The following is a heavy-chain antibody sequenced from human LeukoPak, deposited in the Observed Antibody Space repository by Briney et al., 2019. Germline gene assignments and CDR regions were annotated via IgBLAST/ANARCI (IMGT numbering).Heavy chain of an antibody. J-gene: IGHJ6*02. D-gene: IGHD3-10*01. CDR2: ISGSGGST. CDR3: AKVGYYGSGSFGGMDV. CDR1: GFTFSSYA. Sequence: SGGSLRLSCAASGFTFSSYAMSWVRQAPGKGLEWVSAISGSGGSTYYADSVKGRFTISRDNSKNTLYLQMNSLRAEDTAVYYCAKVGYYGSGSFGGMDVWGQGTTVTVSS. V-gene: IGHV3-23*01.